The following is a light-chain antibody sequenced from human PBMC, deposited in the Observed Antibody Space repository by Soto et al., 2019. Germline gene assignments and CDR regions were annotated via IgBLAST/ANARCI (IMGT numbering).Light chain of an antibody. J-gene: IGKJ4*01. CDR2: TTS. CDR1: QDINNW. CDR3: QQANSFPLT. Sequence: DIQVTQSPSSVSASVGDRVTITCRASQDINNWLAWYQQKPGKAPKLLIYTTSNLQSGVPSRFSGSGSGTDFTLAISSLQPEDFATYYCQQANSFPLTFGGGTKVEIK. V-gene: IGKV1D-12*01.